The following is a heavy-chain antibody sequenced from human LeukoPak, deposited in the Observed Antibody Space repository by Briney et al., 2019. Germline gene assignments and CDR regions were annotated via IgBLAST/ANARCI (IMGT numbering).Heavy chain of an antibody. CDR3: AKSGFSCGGDCYPGIFGI. Sequence: PGGSLRLSCAASGFTFSSYGMHWVRQAPGKGLEWVAVISYDGSNKYYADSVKGRFTISRDNSKNTLYLQMNSLRAEDTAVYYCAKSGFSCGGDCYPGIFGIWGQGTMVTVSS. CDR2: ISYDGSNK. V-gene: IGHV3-30*18. D-gene: IGHD2-21*02. J-gene: IGHJ3*02. CDR1: GFTFSSYG.